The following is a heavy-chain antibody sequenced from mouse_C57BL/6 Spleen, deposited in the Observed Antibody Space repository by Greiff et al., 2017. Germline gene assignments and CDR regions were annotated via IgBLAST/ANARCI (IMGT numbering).Heavy chain of an antibody. CDR3: ARGTMVTTGGAWFAY. CDR1: GYTFTSYW. CDR2: IYPSDSET. D-gene: IGHD2-2*01. J-gene: IGHJ3*01. Sequence: QVQLQQPGAELVRPGSSVKLSCKASGYTFTSYWMDWVKQRPGQGLEWIGNIYPSDSETHYNQKFKDKATLTVDTSSSTAYMQLSSLTSEDSAVYYCARGTMVTTGGAWFAYWGQGTLVTVSA. V-gene: IGHV1-61*01.